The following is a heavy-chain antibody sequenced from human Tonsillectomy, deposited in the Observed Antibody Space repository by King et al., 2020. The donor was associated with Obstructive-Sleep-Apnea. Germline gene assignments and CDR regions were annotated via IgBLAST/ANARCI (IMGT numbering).Heavy chain of an antibody. D-gene: IGHD3-22*01. V-gene: IGHV3-21*01. CDR2: ISSSSSYI. Sequence: VQLVESGGGLVKPGGSLRLSCAASGFNFRSYSMNWVRQAPGKGLEWVSSISSSSSYIYYADSVKGRFTISRENDKNSLYLQMNSLRAEDTAVYYCARDYYEIAIDYWGQGTLVTVSS. J-gene: IGHJ4*02. CDR1: GFNFRSYS. CDR3: ARDYYEIAIDY.